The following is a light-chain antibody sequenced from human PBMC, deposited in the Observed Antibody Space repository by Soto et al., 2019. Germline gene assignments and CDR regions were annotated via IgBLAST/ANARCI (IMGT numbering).Light chain of an antibody. CDR3: QHYGYSNT. Sequence: EVVLTQSPGTLSLSPGERATLSCRASQSVNSAYLAWYHQKPGQAPKLLIYGASSRATGTPDRFSGSGSGTDFTLTISRLEPEDFAVYYCQHYGYSNTFGQGTKLEIK. V-gene: IGKV3-20*01. CDR2: GAS. CDR1: QSVNSAY. J-gene: IGKJ2*01.